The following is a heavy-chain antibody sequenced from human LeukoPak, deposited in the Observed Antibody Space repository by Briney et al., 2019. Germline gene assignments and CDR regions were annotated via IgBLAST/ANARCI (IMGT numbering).Heavy chain of an antibody. CDR3: ARGHYDYVWGSYRPLYYYGMDV. D-gene: IGHD3-16*02. J-gene: IGHJ6*02. CDR2: IYSGGST. Sequence: GGSLRLSCAASGFTVSSNYMSWVRQAPGKGLEWVSVIYSGGSTYYADSVKGRFTISRHNSENTLYLQMNSLRAEDTAVYYCARGHYDYVWGSYRPLYYYGMDVWGQGTTVTVSS. V-gene: IGHV3-53*04. CDR1: GFTVSSNY.